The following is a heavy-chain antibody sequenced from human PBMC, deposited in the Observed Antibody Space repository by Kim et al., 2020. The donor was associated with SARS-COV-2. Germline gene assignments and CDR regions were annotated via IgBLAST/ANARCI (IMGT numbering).Heavy chain of an antibody. Sequence: KYFADTVKGRFTISRDNSQNELWLQMNSLRTEDTAVYYCGRGRGCYYYMDVWGKGTTVTVSS. V-gene: IGHV3-33*01. D-gene: IGHD3-10*01. CDR2: K. CDR3: GRGRGCYYYMDV. J-gene: IGHJ6*03.